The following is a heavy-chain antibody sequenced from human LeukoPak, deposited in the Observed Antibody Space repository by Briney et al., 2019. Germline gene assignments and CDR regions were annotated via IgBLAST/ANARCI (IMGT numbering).Heavy chain of an antibody. D-gene: IGHD6-13*01. CDR1: GYTFTNYA. CDR2: INTNTGNP. V-gene: IGHV7-4-1*02. J-gene: IGHJ6*03. CDR3: ARDQSSSWSNYYYMDV. Sequence: ASVKVSCKASGYTFTNYAMNWVRQAPGQGLEWMGWINTNTGNPTYAQGFTGRFVFSLDTSVSTAYLQISSLKAEDTAVYYCARDQSSSWSNYYYMDVWGKGTTVTVS.